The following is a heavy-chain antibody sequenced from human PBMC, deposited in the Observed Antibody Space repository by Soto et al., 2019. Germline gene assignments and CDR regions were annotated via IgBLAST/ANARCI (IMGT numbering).Heavy chain of an antibody. J-gene: IGHJ4*02. Sequence: SESLFLNSAVAGPSSISSSFCWGWIRQPPGKGLESIANIYYDGGTYYNPSLKSRVTISFDTSKNQFSLKLSSLTAADTAVYYCARSHIVPRLFMYPYDYWGQGTPVTVS. CDR1: GPSSISSSFC. D-gene: IGHD6-6*01. CDR2: IYYDGGT. V-gene: IGHV4-39*01. CDR3: ARSHIVPRLFMYPYDY.